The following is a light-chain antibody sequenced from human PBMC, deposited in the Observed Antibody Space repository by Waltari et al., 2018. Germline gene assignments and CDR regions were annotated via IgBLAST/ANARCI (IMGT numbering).Light chain of an antibody. CDR2: DVS. J-gene: IGLJ1*01. V-gene: IGLV2-11*01. CDR3: CSYAGSYTGV. CDR1: SSDVGGYNY. Sequence: QSALTQPRSVSGSPGQSVTISCTGTSSDVGGYNYVSWYQQHPGKAPKLMIYDVSKRPSGGPDRFSGSKAGNTASRTISGLQADDEADYYCCSYAGSYTGVFGTGSKVTVL.